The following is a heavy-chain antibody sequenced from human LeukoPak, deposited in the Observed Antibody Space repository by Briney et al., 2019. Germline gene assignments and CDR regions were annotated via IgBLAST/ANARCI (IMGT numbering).Heavy chain of an antibody. CDR1: GFTFSYYW. Sequence: PGGSLRLSCGASGFTFSYYWMTWIRQAPGKGLEWISYISNSGRTTHYADSVKGRFTISRDNAKNSLFLDMNSLRADDTAVYYCVLPNPDGYNDAFEIWGQGTVVIVSS. CDR2: ISNSGRTT. D-gene: IGHD5-24*01. V-gene: IGHV3-11*04. J-gene: IGHJ3*02. CDR3: VLPNPDGYNDAFEI.